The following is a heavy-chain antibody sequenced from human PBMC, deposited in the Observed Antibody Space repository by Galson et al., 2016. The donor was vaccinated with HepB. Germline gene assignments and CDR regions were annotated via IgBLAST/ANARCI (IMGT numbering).Heavy chain of an antibody. CDR1: GFIFTDFG. V-gene: IGHV3-30*18. D-gene: IGHD2-2*01. J-gene: IGHJ4*02. CDR2: VSYDGTNR. CDR3: VKDAMIYAPLKLFEY. Sequence: SLRLSCAASGFIFTDFGMHWVRQAPGKGPEWVAVVSYDGTNRDYADSVKGRFTISRDDSKNTLSLQMSNLRPEDTAVYYCVKDAMIYAPLKLFEYWGQGALVTVSS.